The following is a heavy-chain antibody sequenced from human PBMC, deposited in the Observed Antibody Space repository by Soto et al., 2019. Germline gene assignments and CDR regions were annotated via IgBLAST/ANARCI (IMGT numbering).Heavy chain of an antibody. CDR3: ERCNIFGVVIITAKGGMDV. CDR1: GGSFSGYY. D-gene: IGHD3-3*02. V-gene: IGHV4-34*01. CDR2: INHSGST. Sequence: SETLSLTCAVYGGSFSGYYWSWIRQPPGKGLEWIGEINHSGSTNYNPSLKSRVTISVDTSKNQFSLKLSSVTAADTAVYYCERCNIFGVVIITAKGGMDVWGQGTTVTVSS. J-gene: IGHJ6*02.